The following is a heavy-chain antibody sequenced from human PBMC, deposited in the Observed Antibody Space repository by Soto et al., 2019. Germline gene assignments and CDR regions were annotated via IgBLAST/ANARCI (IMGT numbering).Heavy chain of an antibody. D-gene: IGHD1-1*01. CDR3: ASLLGSVTTFDY. V-gene: IGHV3-7*01. J-gene: IGHJ4*02. CDR1: GFTFSSKL. CDR2: IWPDGSDK. Sequence: PGGSLRLSCAASGFTFSSKLMSWVRQAPGKGLEWVATIWPDGSDKYYVDSMRGRFTVSRDNAKASLYLQMNSLRVEDTAIYYCASLLGSVTTFDYWGQGTLVTVSS.